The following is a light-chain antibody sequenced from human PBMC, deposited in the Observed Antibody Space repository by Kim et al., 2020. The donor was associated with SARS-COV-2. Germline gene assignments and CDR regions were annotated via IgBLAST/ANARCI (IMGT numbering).Light chain of an antibody. CDR1: QSISSN. J-gene: IGKJ1*01. Sequence: EIVMTQSPATLSVSPGERVTLSCRASQSISSNLGWYQQKPGQAPRLLIYGASTRATGIPARFSGSGSGTEFTLTISSLQSEDFAVYCCKEYNDWPWTFGQGTKGESK. V-gene: IGKV3-15*01. CDR3: KEYNDWPWT. CDR2: GAS.